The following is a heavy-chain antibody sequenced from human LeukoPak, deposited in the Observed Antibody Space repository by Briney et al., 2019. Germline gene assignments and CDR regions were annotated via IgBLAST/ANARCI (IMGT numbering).Heavy chain of an antibody. Sequence: SQTLSLTCAISGYSVSSNSVAGNWITQSPSGGLEWLGSTYYRSQWYNDYVVSVTIRVTINPDTSKNQFSLQLNSVTPEDTAVYYCARDGPRIYFDSWGLGTLVSVSS. J-gene: IGHJ4*02. CDR3: ARDGPRIYFDS. CDR1: GYSVSSNSVA. CDR2: TYYRSQWYN. V-gene: IGHV6-1*01.